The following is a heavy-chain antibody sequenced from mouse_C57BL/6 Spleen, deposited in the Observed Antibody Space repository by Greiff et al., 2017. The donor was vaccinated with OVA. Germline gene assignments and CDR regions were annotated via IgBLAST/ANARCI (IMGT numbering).Heavy chain of an antibody. CDR1: GFTFSSYG. V-gene: IGHV5-6*01. CDR2: ISSGGSYT. D-gene: IGHD1-1*01. J-gene: IGHJ1*03. CDR3: ARHVDYGSSYEYFDV. Sequence: EVQVVESGGDLVKPGGSLKLSCAASGFTFSSYGMSWVRQTPDKRLEWVATISSGGSYTYYPDSVKGRFTISRDNAKNTLYLQMSSLKSEDTAMYYCARHVDYGSSYEYFDVWGTGTTVTVSS.